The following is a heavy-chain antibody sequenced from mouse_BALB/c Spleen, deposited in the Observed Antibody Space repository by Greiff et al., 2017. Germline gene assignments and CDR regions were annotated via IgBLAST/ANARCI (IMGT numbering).Heavy chain of an antibody. Sequence: EVQLVESGPELVKPGASVKISCKASGYTFTDYNMHWVKQSHGKSLEWIGYIYPYNGGTGYNQKFKSKATLTVDNSSSTAYMELRSLTSEDSAVYYCARYDYRVYFDYWGQGTTLTVSS. D-gene: IGHD2-4*01. J-gene: IGHJ2*01. CDR2: IYPYNGGT. CDR1: GYTFTDYN. V-gene: IGHV1S29*02. CDR3: ARYDYRVYFDY.